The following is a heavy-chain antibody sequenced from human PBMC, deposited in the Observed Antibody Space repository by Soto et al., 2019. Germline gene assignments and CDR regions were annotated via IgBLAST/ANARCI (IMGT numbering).Heavy chain of an antibody. J-gene: IGHJ6*03. CDR2: ISWNSGSI. D-gene: IGHD6-13*01. V-gene: IGHV3-9*01. CDR3: AKDSRGYSSTLMDV. CDR1: GFTFDDYA. Sequence: PGGSLRLSCAASGFTFDDYAMHWVRQAPGKGLEWVSGISWNSGSIGYADSVKGRFTISRDNAKNSLYLQMNSLRAEDTALYYCAKDSRGYSSTLMDVWGKGTTVTVSS.